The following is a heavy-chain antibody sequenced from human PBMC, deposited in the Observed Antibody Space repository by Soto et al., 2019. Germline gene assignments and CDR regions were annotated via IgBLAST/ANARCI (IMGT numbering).Heavy chain of an antibody. Sequence: SQTLSLTCAITGDSVSSNSAGWSWVRQSPSRGLEWLGRTYYRSKWYYEYAVSVRGRITINPDTSKNQYSLQLNSVTPEDTAVYFCARGEQYSGRIFDYWGQGTLVTVS. CDR1: GDSVSSNSAG. V-gene: IGHV6-1*01. CDR2: TYYRSKWYY. CDR3: ARGEQYSGRIFDY. J-gene: IGHJ4*01. D-gene: IGHD1-26*01.